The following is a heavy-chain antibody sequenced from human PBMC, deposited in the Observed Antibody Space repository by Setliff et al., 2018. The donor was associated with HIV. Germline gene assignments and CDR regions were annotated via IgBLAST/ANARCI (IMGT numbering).Heavy chain of an antibody. V-gene: IGHV3-33*01. Sequence: GESLKISCATSGFGFSRYAMHWVRQAPGKGLEWVAVIWDDGSNKYYADSVKGRFTIFRDNSKNTLYLQMNSLRAEDTAVYYCARDRVELFWDGELNYMDVWGKGTTVTV. CDR2: IWDDGSNK. D-gene: IGHD3-10*01. CDR1: GFGFSRYA. CDR3: ARDRVELFWDGELNYMDV. J-gene: IGHJ6*03.